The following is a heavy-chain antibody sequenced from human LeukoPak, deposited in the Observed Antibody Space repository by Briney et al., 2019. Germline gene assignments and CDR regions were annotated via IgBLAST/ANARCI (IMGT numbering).Heavy chain of an antibody. CDR2: IYYSGST. J-gene: IGHJ3*02. CDR1: GGSISSGSYY. V-gene: IGHV4-61*10. CDR3: ARDGQSMIVVVTKDAFDI. Sequence: PSETLSLTCTVSGGSISSGSYYWSWIRQPAGKGLEWIGYIYYSGSTNYNPSLKSRVTISVDTSKNQFSLKLSSVTAADTAVYYCARDGQSMIVVVTKDAFDIWGQGTMVTVSS. D-gene: IGHD3-22*01.